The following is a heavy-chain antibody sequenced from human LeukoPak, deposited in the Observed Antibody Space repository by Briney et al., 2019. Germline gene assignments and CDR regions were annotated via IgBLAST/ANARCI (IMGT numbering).Heavy chain of an antibody. D-gene: IGHD5-24*01. CDR1: GFTFSSYS. CDR2: ISSSSSSI. V-gene: IGHV3-48*01. J-gene: IGHJ4*02. CDR3: ARGRLGGGYNFGY. Sequence: GGSLRLSCAASGFTFSSYSMNWVRQAPGKGLEWVSYISSSSSSIYYADSVKGRFTISRDNAKNPLYLQMNSLRADDTAVYYCARGRLGGGYNFGYWGQGTLVTVSS.